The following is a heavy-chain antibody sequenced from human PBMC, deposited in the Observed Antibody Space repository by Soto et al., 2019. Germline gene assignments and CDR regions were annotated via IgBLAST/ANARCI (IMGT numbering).Heavy chain of an antibody. CDR1: GGSISTDDHY. Sequence: SGTLSLTCTVSGGSISTDDHYWTWIRQPPGRGLEWIGYIYYSGSTYYNPSLQSRVTISVDTSKNQFSLKLKSVTATDTAVYYCARDGDYHFWSTFPTDGDVWGQGTTVTVSS. V-gene: IGHV4-30-4*01. J-gene: IGHJ6*02. CDR3: ARDGDYHFWSTFPTDGDV. D-gene: IGHD3-3*01. CDR2: IYYSGST.